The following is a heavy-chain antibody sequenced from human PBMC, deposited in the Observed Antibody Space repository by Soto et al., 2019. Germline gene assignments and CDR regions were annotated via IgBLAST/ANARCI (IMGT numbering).Heavy chain of an antibody. CDR1: GYSFTSYW. CDR3: ARQMSYYYDSSGYTFDY. V-gene: IGHV5-51*01. CDR2: IYPGDSDT. D-gene: IGHD3-22*01. Sequence: GESLKISCKGSGYSFTSYWIGWVRQMPGKGLEWMGIIYPGDSDTRYSPSFQGQVTISADKSISTAYLQWSSLKASDTAVYYCARQMSYYYDSSGYTFDYWGQGTLVTVSS. J-gene: IGHJ4*02.